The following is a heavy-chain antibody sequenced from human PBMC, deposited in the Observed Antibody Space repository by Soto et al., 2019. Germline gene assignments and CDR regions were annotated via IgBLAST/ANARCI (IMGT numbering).Heavy chain of an antibody. CDR2: MTENGDET. V-gene: IGHV3-23*04. CDR1: RFTFATSL. J-gene: IGHJ3*02. D-gene: IGHD2-15*01. CDR3: ARGIVFDI. Sequence: EVQLVESGGGLVQPGGSLRLSCVDSRFTFATSLMTWVRKTPGTGLEWVSSMTENGDETYYADSVKGRFTISRDNSQNTLYLQMSSLRAEDTALYYCARGIVFDIWGQGTMVSVSS.